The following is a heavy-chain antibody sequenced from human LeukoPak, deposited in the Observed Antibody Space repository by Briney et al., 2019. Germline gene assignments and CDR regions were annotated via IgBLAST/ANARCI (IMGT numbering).Heavy chain of an antibody. J-gene: IGHJ3*02. Sequence: GGSLRLSCAASGFTFSSYSMNWVRQAPGKGLEWVAVTSYDGSNKYYADSVKGRFTISRDNSKNTLYLQMNSLRAEDTAVYYCAKDTSSSGTGHAFDIWGQGTMVTVSS. D-gene: IGHD6-6*01. V-gene: IGHV3-30*18. CDR2: TSYDGSNK. CDR3: AKDTSSSGTGHAFDI. CDR1: GFTFSSYS.